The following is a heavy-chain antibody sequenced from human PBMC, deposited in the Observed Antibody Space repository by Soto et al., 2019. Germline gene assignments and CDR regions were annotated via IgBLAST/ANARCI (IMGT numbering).Heavy chain of an antibody. D-gene: IGHD3-3*01. J-gene: IGHJ6*02. CDR1: GYTFTSYD. V-gene: IGHV1-8*01. CDR3: ARGGMLYYDFWSGYWYGYYGMDV. Sequence: ASVKVSCKASGYTFTSYDINWVRQATGQGLEWMGWMDPNSGNTGYAQKFQGRVTMTRNTSISTAYMELSSLRSEDTAVYYCARGGMLYYDFWSGYWYGYYGMDVWGQGTTVTV. CDR2: MDPNSGNT.